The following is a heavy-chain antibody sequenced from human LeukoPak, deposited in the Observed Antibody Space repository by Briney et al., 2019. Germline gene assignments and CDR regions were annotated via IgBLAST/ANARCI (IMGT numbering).Heavy chain of an antibody. V-gene: IGHV1-8*01. CDR2: MNPNSGNT. D-gene: IGHD5-18*01. CDR3: ARDDDTARPCSNY. J-gene: IGHJ4*02. Sequence: ASVKVSCKASGYTFTSYDINWVRQATGQGLEWMGWMNPNSGNTGYAQKFQGRVTMTRDTSISTAYMELSSLRSEDTAVYYCARDDDTARPCSNYWGQGTLVTVSS. CDR1: GYTFTSYD.